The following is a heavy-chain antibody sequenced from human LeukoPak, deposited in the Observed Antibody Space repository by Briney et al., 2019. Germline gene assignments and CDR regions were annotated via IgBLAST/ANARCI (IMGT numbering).Heavy chain of an antibody. CDR3: ARDSLLPLRYCSGGSCYPSFDY. Sequence: PGGSLRLSCAASGFTFSSYSMNWVRQAPGKGLEWVSSISSSSSYIYYADSVKGRFTISRDNAKNSLYLQMNSLRAEDTAVYYCARDSLLPLRYCSGGSCYPSFDYWGQGTLVTVS. CDR1: GFTFSSYS. D-gene: IGHD2-15*01. V-gene: IGHV3-21*01. J-gene: IGHJ4*02. CDR2: ISSSSSYI.